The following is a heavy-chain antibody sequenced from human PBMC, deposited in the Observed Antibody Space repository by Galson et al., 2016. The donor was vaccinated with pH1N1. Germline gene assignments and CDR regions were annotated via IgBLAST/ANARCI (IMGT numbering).Heavy chain of an antibody. Sequence: TLSLTCAVYSGSLSGHYWSWIRQPPGKGLEWIGEVNHGGDTNSSPSLKSRVTISVDTSKNQFSLNLKPVTAADTAVYYCARYGSGSAFDYWGQGTLVTVSS. CDR2: VNHGGDT. V-gene: IGHV4-34*10. D-gene: IGHD3-10*01. J-gene: IGHJ4*02. CDR1: SGSLSGHY. CDR3: ARYGSGSAFDY.